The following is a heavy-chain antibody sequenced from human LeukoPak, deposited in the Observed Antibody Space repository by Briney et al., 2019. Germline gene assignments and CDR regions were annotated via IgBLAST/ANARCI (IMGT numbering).Heavy chain of an antibody. D-gene: IGHD6-6*01. J-gene: IGHJ4*02. CDR1: GFTFSSYG. Sequence: GRSLRLSCAASGFTFSSYGMHWVRQAPGKGLEWVANIKQDGSEKYYVDSVKGRFTISRDNAKNSLYLQMNSLRAEDTAVYYCARVDAYSSSVYFDYWGQGTLVTVSS. CDR3: ARVDAYSSSVYFDY. V-gene: IGHV3-7*01. CDR2: IKQDGSEK.